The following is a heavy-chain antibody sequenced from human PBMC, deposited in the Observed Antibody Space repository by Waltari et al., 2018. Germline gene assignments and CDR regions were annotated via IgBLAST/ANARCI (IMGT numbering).Heavy chain of an antibody. CDR3: ARHISSIVRGEIDY. D-gene: IGHD3-10*01. V-gene: IGHV4-39*01. CDR1: GGSISSNNYF. J-gene: IGHJ4*02. CDR2: IYYSGST. Sequence: QLQLQESGPGLVTPSETLSLICTVSGGSISSNNYFWGWIRWPPGRGLEWIASIYYSGSTYYNPSLNSRVTISVDTSKNRFSLKLSSVTVADTAVYYCARHISSIVRGEIDYWGQGTLVTVSS.